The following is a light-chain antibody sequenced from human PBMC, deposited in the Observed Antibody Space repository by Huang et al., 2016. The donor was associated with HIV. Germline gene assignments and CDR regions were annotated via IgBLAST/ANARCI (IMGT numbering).Light chain of an antibody. V-gene: IGKV1-33*01. J-gene: IGKJ4*01. CDR2: DAT. CDR3: QQYDDFPLT. CDR1: QDISNH. Sequence: DIQMTQSPSSLSASVGDRVTITCQASQDISNHLNWFQQRPGKAPRLLIYDATELEVGVSARFRGSGSGTHFTITISSLQPEDIATYYCQQYDDFPLTFGGGTRVEVK.